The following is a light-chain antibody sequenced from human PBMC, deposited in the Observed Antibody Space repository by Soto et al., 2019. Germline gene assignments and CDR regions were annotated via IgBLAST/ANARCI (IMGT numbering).Light chain of an antibody. CDR1: QSVSSSY. Sequence: EMVLTQSPGNMSLSPGERATLSCRASQSVSSSYLAWYQQKPGQAPRLLIYGASSRATGIPDRFSGSGSGTDFTLTISRLEPEDFAVYYCQQYGSSPPTFGQGTIVDIK. V-gene: IGKV3-20*01. CDR2: GAS. J-gene: IGKJ1*01. CDR3: QQYGSSPPT.